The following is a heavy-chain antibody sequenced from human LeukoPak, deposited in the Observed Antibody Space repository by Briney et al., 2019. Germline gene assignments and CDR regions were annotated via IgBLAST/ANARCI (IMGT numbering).Heavy chain of an antibody. D-gene: IGHD1-26*01. J-gene: IGHJ3*02. CDR3: ARFVVGEGDAFDI. V-gene: IGHV4-30-2*01. CDR2: IYHSGST. Sequence: SETLSLTCAVSGGSISSGGYSWSWIRQPPGKGLEWIGYIYHSGSTYYNPSLKSRVTISVDRSKHQFSLKLSSVTAADTAVYFCARFVVGEGDAFDIWGQGKMVTVSS. CDR1: GGSISSGGYS.